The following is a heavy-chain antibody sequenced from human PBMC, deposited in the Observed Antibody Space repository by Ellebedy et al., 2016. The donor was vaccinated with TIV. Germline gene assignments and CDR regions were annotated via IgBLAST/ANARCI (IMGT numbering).Heavy chain of an antibody. CDR2: IIPIFGTA. V-gene: IGHV1-69*13. Sequence: SVKVSXKASRGTFSNYAISWVRQAPGQGLEWMGGIIPIFGTANYAQKFQGRVTITADESTSTAYMELSSLRSEDTAVYYCASGPYCSGGSCYYEYYHYGMDVWGQGTTVTVSS. D-gene: IGHD2-15*01. J-gene: IGHJ6*02. CDR1: RGTFSNYA. CDR3: ASGPYCSGGSCYYEYYHYGMDV.